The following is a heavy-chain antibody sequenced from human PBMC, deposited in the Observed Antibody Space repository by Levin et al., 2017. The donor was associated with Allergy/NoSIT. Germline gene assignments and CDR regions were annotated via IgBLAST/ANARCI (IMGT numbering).Heavy chain of an antibody. J-gene: IGHJ4*02. CDR1: GVHIGRRNW. D-gene: IGHD5-18*01. Sequence: SETLSLXXXXPGVHIGRRNWVSWDGQPPGKGLEWIGEIYHSGSTNYNPSLKSRVTISVDKSKNQFSLKLSSVTAADTAVYYCATTAMASFDYWGQGTLVTVSS. V-gene: IGHV4/OR15-8*01. CDR2: IYHSGST. CDR3: ATTAMASFDY.